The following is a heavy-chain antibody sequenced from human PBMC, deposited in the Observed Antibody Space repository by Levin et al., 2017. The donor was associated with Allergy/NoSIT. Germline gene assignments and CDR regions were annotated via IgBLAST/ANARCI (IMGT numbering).Heavy chain of an antibody. V-gene: IGHV3-74*01. D-gene: IGHD6-6*01. CDR2: ISSDGTST. CDR3: AAGYSISSVYLDY. CDR1: GVTFSSFW. J-gene: IGHJ4*02. Sequence: PGGSLRLSCAASGVTFSSFWMHWVRQAPGKGLVWISRISSDGTSTGYADSVKGRCTTSRDNAKNMVYLQMNSLRAEDTALYYCAAGYSISSVYLDYWGQGTLVTVSS.